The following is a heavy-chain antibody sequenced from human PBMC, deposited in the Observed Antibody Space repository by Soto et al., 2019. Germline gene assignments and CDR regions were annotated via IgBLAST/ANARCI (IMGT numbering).Heavy chain of an antibody. CDR2: IYYTGKT. D-gene: IGHD1-1*01. J-gene: IGHJ5*02. Sequence: SETLSLTCSVSGDYIHVGGYYWTWIRQRPGKGLEWMGYIYYTGKTYYNPSLESRLTMSVDRSKNQFSLRLTSVTAADTAVYFCGTDLTSNANCIDPWGQGILVTVSS. V-gene: IGHV4-31*03. CDR1: GDYIHVGGYY. CDR3: GTDLTSNANCIDP.